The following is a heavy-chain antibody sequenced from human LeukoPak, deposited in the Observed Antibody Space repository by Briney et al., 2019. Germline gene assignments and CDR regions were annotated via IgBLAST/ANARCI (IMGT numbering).Heavy chain of an antibody. V-gene: IGHV4-38-2*02. D-gene: IGHD6-13*01. J-gene: IGHJ6*03. CDR2: IYHSGRT. CDR3: ARDRVGQQLVGRKYYYYYMDV. Sequence: PSETLSLTCTVSGYSISSGYYWGWIRQPPGKGLEWIGSIYHSGRTFYNPSLKSRVTISVDTSKNQFSLKLTSVTAADTAVCYCARDRVGQQLVGRKYYYYYMDVWGKGTTVTISS. CDR1: GYSISSGYY.